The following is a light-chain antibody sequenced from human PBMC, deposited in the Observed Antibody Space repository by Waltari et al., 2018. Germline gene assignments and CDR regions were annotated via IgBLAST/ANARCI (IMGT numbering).Light chain of an antibody. CDR1: QSVGRY. J-gene: IGKJ1*01. V-gene: IGKV3-20*01. CDR3: QKYVNLPAT. Sequence: EIVLTQSPGTLSLSPGERATLSCRASQSVGRYLAWYQQKPGQAPRLLIYDASTRATGSPDRFSVSGSGTDFSLTISILESEDFAVYYCQKYVNLPATFGQGTKVEIK. CDR2: DAS.